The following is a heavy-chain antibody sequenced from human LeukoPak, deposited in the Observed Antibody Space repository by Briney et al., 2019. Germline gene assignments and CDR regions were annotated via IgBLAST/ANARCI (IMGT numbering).Heavy chain of an antibody. V-gene: IGHV3-30*02. Sequence: GGSLRLSCAASGFTFSTYWMSWVRQAPGKGLEWVAFIRYDGSNKYYADSVKGRFTISRDNSKNTLYLQMNSLRAEDTAVYYCAKDYYGSGSPYYFDYWGQGTLVTVSS. CDR2: IRYDGSNK. D-gene: IGHD3-10*01. CDR3: AKDYYGSGSPYYFDY. CDR1: GFTFSTYW. J-gene: IGHJ4*02.